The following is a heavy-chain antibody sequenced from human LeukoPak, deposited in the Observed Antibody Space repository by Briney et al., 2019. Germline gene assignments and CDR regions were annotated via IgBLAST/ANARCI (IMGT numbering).Heavy chain of an antibody. J-gene: IGHJ4*02. V-gene: IGHV4-39*01. CDR2: IYYSGST. CDR1: GGSISSSSYY. CDR3: ASLRYYDVDY. D-gene: IGHD3-22*01. Sequence: PSETLSLTCTFSGGSISSSSYYWGWIRHPPGKGLEWIGSIYYSGSTYYNPSLKSRVTISVDTSKNQFSLKLSSVTAADTAVYYCASLRYYDVDYWGQGTLVTVSS.